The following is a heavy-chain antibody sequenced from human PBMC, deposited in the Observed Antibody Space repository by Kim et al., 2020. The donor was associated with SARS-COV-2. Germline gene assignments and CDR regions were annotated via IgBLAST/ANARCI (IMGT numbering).Heavy chain of an antibody. V-gene: IGHV1-69*13. CDR1: GCTFGSYV. Sequence: SVKVSCKASGCTFGSYVLSWVRQAPGQGLEWMGGTSPVFGSPSYPQKFQDRVIITADESSSTVYMELSSLGFEATARYYCAREDYGSVSSTNRDYWGQG. J-gene: IGHJ4*02. CDR3: AREDYGSVSSTNRDY. D-gene: IGHD3-10*01. CDR2: TSPVFGSP.